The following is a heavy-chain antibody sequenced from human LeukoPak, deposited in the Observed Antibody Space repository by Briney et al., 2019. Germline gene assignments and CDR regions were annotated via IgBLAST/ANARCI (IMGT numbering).Heavy chain of an antibody. CDR2: MSYDGTKK. D-gene: IGHD3-10*01. V-gene: IGHV3-30-3*01. J-gene: IGHJ4*02. CDR3: ARDGDTAIRGVNFDS. Sequence: PGGSLRLSCAASGFTFSSHAIHWVRQAPGKGLEWVAFMSYDGTKKYYADSVGGRFTISRDDSKNTLYLLMSSLIIEDTAVYYCARDGDTAIRGVNFDSWGQGTLVTVSS. CDR1: GFTFSSHA.